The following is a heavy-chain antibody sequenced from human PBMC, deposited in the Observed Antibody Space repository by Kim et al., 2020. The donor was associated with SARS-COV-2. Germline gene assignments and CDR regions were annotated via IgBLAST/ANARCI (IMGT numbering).Heavy chain of an antibody. Sequence: GGSLRLSCAASGFTFSTYEMNWVRQAPGKGLEWVSYISRSGGFIFYADSVKGRFTISRDNTNNSLYLQMNSLRAEDTAVYYCARGAYCTNPSCYAYNWFDSWRQGTLVTVSS. CDR3: ARGAYCTNPSCYAYNWFDS. V-gene: IGHV3-48*03. CDR2: ISRSGGFI. CDR1: GFTFSTYE. J-gene: IGHJ5*02. D-gene: IGHD2-2*01.